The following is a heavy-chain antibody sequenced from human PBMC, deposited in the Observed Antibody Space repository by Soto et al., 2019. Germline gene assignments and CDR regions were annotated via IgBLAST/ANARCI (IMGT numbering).Heavy chain of an antibody. CDR3: ATHSSGYFGYFDY. D-gene: IGHD3-22*01. CDR2: SIPIFGTA. CDR1: GVTFSSYA. V-gene: IGHV1-69*01. J-gene: IGHJ4*02. Sequence: QVQLVQSGAEVEKPGSSVKVSCKASGVTFSSYAISWVRQAPGQGLEWMGGSIPIFGTANYAQKFQGRVTITADESTNTAYMELSSLRSEDTAVYYCATHSSGYFGYFDYWGQGTLVTVSS.